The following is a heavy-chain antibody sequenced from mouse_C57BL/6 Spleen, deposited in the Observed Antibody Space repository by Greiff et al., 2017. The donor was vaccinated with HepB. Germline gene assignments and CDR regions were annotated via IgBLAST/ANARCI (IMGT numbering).Heavy chain of an antibody. CDR1: GYTFTSYW. CDR3: ARSDY. Sequence: QVQLQQPGAELVKPGASVKMSCKASGYTFTSYWITWVKQRPGQGLEWIGDIYPGSGSTNYNEKFKGKATLTVATSSSTAYMHVSSLTSEDSAVYYCARSDYWGQGTTLTVSS. V-gene: IGHV1-55*01. CDR2: IYPGSGST. J-gene: IGHJ2*01.